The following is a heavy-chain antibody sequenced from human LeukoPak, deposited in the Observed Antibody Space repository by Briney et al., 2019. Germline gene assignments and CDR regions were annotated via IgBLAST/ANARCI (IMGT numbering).Heavy chain of an antibody. CDR3: ARQIRTYSSGWYNWFDP. J-gene: IGHJ5*02. CDR2: IYYSGST. V-gene: IGHV4-39*01. CDR1: GGSISSSSYH. Sequence: SETLSLTCTVSGGSISSSSYHGGWIRQPPGKGLEWIGSIYYSGSTYYNPSLKSRVTISVDTSKNQFSLKLSSVTAADTAVYYCARQIRTYSSGWYNWFDPWGQGTLVTVSS. D-gene: IGHD6-19*01.